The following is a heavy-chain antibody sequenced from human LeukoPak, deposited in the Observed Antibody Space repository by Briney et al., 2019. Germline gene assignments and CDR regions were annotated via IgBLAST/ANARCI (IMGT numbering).Heavy chain of an antibody. CDR3: ARGGGGSDSLDY. Sequence: ASVKVSCKASGYRFTNYYLNWVRQAPGQGLEWMGIISPSGGTTHYAQKFRGTGTMTRDTTPSTVYMELSRLRSEGTAVYYCARGGGGSDSLDYWGQGTLVTVSS. V-gene: IGHV1-46*01. J-gene: IGHJ4*02. CDR1: GYRFTNYY. CDR2: ISPSGGTT. D-gene: IGHD2-21*02.